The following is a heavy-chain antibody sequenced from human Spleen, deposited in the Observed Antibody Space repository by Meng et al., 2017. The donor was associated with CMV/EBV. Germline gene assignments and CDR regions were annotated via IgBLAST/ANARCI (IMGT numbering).Heavy chain of an antibody. CDR2: ISSSSSYI. Sequence: GGSLRLSCAASGFTFSSYSMNWVRQAPGKGLEWVSSISSSSSYIYYADSVKGRFTISRDNAKNSLYLQMNSLRAEDTAVYYCATATPNYYGSGSHGDYWGQGTLVTVS. D-gene: IGHD3-10*01. CDR1: GFTFSSYS. CDR3: ATATPNYYGSGSHGDY. J-gene: IGHJ4*02. V-gene: IGHV3-21*01.